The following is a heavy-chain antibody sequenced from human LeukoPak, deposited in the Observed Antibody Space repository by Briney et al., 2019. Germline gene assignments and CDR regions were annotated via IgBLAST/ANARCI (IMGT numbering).Heavy chain of an antibody. CDR2: IYTSGST. CDR3: AREGLYGSGTYWFDP. CDR1: GGSISSGSYY. V-gene: IGHV4-61*02. J-gene: IGHJ5*02. D-gene: IGHD3-10*01. Sequence: TSQTLSLTCTVSGGSISSGSYYWSWIRQPAGKGLEWIGRIYTSGSTNYNPSLKSRVTISVDTSKNQFSLKLSSVTAADTAVYYCAREGLYGSGTYWFDPWGQGTLVTVSS.